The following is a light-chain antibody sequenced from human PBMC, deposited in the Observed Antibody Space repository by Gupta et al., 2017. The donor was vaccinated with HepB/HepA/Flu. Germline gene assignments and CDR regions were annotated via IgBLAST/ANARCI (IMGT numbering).Light chain of an antibody. CDR3: QQENIWPNT. V-gene: IGKV3-15*01. CDR2: GAS. CDR1: QSVSSD. Sequence: EIVMTQSPATLPVSPGERATLSCRASQSVSSDVAWSQHKPGQAPRVLIYGASTRAAGIPARFSGSGSGTEFTLTISSLQSEDFAIYYCQQENIWPNTFGQGTKLEIK. J-gene: IGKJ2*01.